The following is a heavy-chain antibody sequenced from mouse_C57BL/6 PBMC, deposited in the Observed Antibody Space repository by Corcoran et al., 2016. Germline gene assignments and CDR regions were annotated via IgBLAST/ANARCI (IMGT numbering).Heavy chain of an antibody. CDR2: IYPGSGNT. V-gene: IGHV1-76*01. J-gene: IGHJ4*01. CDR3: ARFDTTVEAMDF. Sequence: QVQLKQSGAELVRPGASVKLSCKASGYTFTDYYINWVKQRPGQGLEWIARIYPGSGNTYYNEKFKGKATLTAEKSSSTAYMQLSSLTSEDSAVYFCARFDTTVEAMDFWGQGTSVTVSS. CDR1: GYTFTDYY. D-gene: IGHD1-1*01.